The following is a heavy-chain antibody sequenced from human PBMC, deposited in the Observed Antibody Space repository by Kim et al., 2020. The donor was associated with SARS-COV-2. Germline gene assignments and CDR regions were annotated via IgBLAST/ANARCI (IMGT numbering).Heavy chain of an antibody. V-gene: IGHV1-2*02. J-gene: IGHJ4*02. CDR3: ARDHITGTTEIDY. D-gene: IGHD1-7*01. Sequence: YAQKFKGRVTMTRDTSISTAYMELSRLRSDDTAVYYCARDHITGTTEIDYWGQGTLVTVSS.